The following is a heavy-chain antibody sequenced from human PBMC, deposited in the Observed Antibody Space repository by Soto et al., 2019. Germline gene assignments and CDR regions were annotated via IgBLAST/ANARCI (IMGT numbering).Heavy chain of an antibody. CDR3: ARDTGTDWNYVYWFDP. V-gene: IGHV1-69*01. D-gene: IGHD1-7*01. CDR2: IIPIFGTA. CDR1: GGTFSSYA. J-gene: IGHJ5*02. Sequence: QVQLVQSGAEVKKPGSSVKVSCKASGGTFSSYAISRVRQAPGQGLEWMGGIIPIFGTANYAQKFQGRVTITADESTSTAYMELSSLRSEDTAVYYCARDTGTDWNYVYWFDPWGQGTLVTVSS.